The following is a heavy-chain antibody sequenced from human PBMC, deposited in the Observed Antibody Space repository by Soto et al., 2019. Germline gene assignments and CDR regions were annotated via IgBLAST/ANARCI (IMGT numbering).Heavy chain of an antibody. CDR1: GGTFSSYA. J-gene: IGHJ6*02. CDR2: IIPIFGTA. V-gene: IGHV1-69*05. CDR3: ARGLHGGRYYYYYGMDV. Sequence: SVKVSCKASGGTFSSYAISWVRQAPGQGLEWMGGIIPIFGTANYAQKFQGWVTMTRDTSISTAYMELSRLRSDDTAVYYCARGLHGGRYYYYYGMDVWGQGTTVTVSS. D-gene: IGHD3-16*01.